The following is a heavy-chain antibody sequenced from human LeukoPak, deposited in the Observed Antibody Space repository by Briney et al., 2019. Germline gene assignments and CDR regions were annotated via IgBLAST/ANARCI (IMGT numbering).Heavy chain of an antibody. Sequence: PSETLSLTCAVYGESFSEYSWTWIRHPPGKGLEWIREINQSGGTNHNPALMSRVIMSVDTSKNQISLKVSSVTAADTAVYYCARVGYSFSINDWSRTGLGAYPTKYYYYMDVWGKGTTATVSS. J-gene: IGHJ6*03. D-gene: IGHD5-18*01. CDR3: ARVGYSFSINDWSRTGLGAYPTKYYYYMDV. V-gene: IGHV4-34*01. CDR2: INQSGGT. CDR1: GESFSEYS.